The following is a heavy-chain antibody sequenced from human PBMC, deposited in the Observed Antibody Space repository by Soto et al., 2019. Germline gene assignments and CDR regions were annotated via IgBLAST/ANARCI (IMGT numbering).Heavy chain of an antibody. CDR2: IYYSGST. CDR3: ARRYGFCFDY. V-gene: IGHV4-59*01. Sequence: SETLSLTCTVSGGSISSYYWSWIRQPPGKGLEWIGYIYYSGSTNYNPSPKSRVTISVDTSKNQFSLKLSSVTAADTAVYYCARRYGFCFDYWGQGTLVTVSS. J-gene: IGHJ4*02. D-gene: IGHD5-18*01. CDR1: GGSISSYY.